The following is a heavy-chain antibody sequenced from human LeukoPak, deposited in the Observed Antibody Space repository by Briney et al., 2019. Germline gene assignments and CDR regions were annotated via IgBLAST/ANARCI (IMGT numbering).Heavy chain of an antibody. D-gene: IGHD4-11*01. CDR1: GGSISSGSYY. Sequence: PSQTPSLTCTVSGGSISSGSYYWSWIRQPAGKGLEWIGRISTSGTTKYNPSLKSRVTIPVGTSKNQFSLKLRSVTAADTAVYYCARGPDYSNYVDYWGQGTLVTVSS. J-gene: IGHJ4*02. CDR2: ISTSGTT. V-gene: IGHV4-61*02. CDR3: ARGPDYSNYVDY.